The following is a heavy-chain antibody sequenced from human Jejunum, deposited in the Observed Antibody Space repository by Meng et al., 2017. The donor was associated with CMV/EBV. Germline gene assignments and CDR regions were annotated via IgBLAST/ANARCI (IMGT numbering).Heavy chain of an antibody. D-gene: IGHD4-17*01. Sequence: QAQLVQAGAEVKKPGASVTVSCETSGYRFASYGISWLRQAPGQGLEWMGWNSLYNGNTNYAQNLQGRVTMTTDTSTNSAYMELRNLRSDDTAVYYCARVAYGANYLDSWGQGTLVTVSS. CDR2: NSLYNGNT. J-gene: IGHJ4*02. CDR3: ARVAYGANYLDS. V-gene: IGHV1-18*01. CDR1: GYRFASYG.